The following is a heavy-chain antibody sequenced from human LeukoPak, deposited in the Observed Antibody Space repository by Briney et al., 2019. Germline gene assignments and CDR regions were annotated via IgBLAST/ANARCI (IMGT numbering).Heavy chain of an antibody. CDR2: IYYSGIT. D-gene: IGHD3-22*01. CDR1: GGSISRSDYY. CDR3: ARAGQYYYDSAGYFPDY. J-gene: IGHJ4*02. V-gene: IGHV4-30-4*01. Sequence: PSETLSLTCSVSGGSISRSDYYWSWIRQPPGKGLEWIGYIYYSGITYYNPSLKSRVTISVDTSKNQFSLKLSSVTAADTAVYYCARAGQYYYDSAGYFPDYWGQGTLVTVSS.